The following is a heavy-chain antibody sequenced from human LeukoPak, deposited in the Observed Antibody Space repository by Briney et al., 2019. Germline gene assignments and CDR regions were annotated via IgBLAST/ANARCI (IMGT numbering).Heavy chain of an antibody. CDR1: GYTFTSYG. J-gene: IGHJ4*02. Sequence: RASVKVSCKASGYTFTSYGISWVRQAPGQGLEWMGWISAYNGNTNYAQKLQGRVTMTTDTSTSTAYMELRSLRSDDTAVYYCARAGITMVRGVQTGHWGQGTLVTVSS. V-gene: IGHV1-18*01. CDR2: ISAYNGNT. CDR3: ARAGITMVRGVQTGH. D-gene: IGHD3-10*01.